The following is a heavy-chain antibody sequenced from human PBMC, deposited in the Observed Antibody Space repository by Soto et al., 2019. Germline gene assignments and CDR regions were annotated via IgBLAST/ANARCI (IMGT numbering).Heavy chain of an antibody. D-gene: IGHD6-19*01. CDR1: GGTFSSYA. V-gene: IGHV1-69*13. CDR3: ARPNLIAVAGTWGWFDP. J-gene: IGHJ5*02. Sequence: GPPVKVSCKASGGTFSSYAISWVRQAPGQGLEWMGGIIPIFGTANYAQKFQGRVTITADESTSTAYMELSSLRSEDTAVYYCARPNLIAVAGTWGWFDPWGQGTLVTVSS. CDR2: IIPIFGTA.